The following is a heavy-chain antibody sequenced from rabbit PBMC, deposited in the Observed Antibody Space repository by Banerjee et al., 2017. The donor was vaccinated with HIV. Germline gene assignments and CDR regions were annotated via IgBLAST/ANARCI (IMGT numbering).Heavy chain of an antibody. CDR1: GFSFNSNYH. CDR2: INGGRGRV. J-gene: IGHJ3*01. Sequence: QSLEESGGDLVKPGASLTLTCTASGFSFNSNYHMCWVRQAPGKGLEWIACINGGRGRVYYASWAKGRFTGSKTSSTTVTLQMTSLTAADTATYFCARAYGGDSNYTDLWGQGTLVTVS. V-gene: IGHV1S40*01. CDR3: ARAYGGDSNYTDL. D-gene: IGHD8-1*01.